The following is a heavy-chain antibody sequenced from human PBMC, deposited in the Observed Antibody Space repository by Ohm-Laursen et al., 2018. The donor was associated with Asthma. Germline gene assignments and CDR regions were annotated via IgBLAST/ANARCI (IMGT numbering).Heavy chain of an antibody. J-gene: IGHJ4*02. V-gene: IGHV3-7*05. Sequence: GSLRLSCTASGLPFSNFWMSWVRQAPGKGLEWVANIYPDGGEKYYVDSVDGRFTISRDNPRNTLYLQMNSLRAEDTAVYYCAKDSSEVVAADEYWGQGTLVTASS. CDR2: IYPDGGEK. D-gene: IGHD2-15*01. CDR3: AKDSSEVVAADEY. CDR1: GLPFSNFW.